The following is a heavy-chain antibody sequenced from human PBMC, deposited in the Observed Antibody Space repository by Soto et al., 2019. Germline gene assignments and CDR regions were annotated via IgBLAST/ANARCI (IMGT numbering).Heavy chain of an antibody. Sequence: ASVRVSCEASGSTFPSYDINWVRLATGQGPEWMGWMNPNSGNTGYAQKFQGRVTMTRNTSISRACMERSSLRSEDTAVYYCGRARGDLVPADSDMDVSGKGTTVIVS. D-gene: IGHD2-2*01. CDR1: GSTFPSYD. V-gene: IGHV1-8*01. CDR3: GRARGDLVPADSDMDV. J-gene: IGHJ6*03. CDR2: MNPNSGNT.